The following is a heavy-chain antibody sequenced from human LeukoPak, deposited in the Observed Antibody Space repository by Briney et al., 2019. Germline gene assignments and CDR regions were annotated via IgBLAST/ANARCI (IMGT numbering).Heavy chain of an antibody. CDR3: VRDAAIFHSGGYYYLW. Sequence: SVKVSCKASGGTFSRYAISWVRQAPGQGLEWMGGIIPIFGTANYAQKFQGRLTITADESTKTDYMELGSLRYEDTAIYYCVRDAAIFHSGGYYYLWWGQGTLVTVSS. CDR1: GGTFSRYA. D-gene: IGHD3-22*01. CDR2: IIPIFGTA. J-gene: IGHJ4*02. V-gene: IGHV1-69*01.